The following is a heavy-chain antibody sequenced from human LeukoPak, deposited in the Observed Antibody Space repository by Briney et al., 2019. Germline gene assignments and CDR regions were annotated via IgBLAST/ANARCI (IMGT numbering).Heavy chain of an antibody. V-gene: IGHV4-38-2*02. CDR1: GYSISSGYQ. CDR2: IYHSGSA. D-gene: IGHD2-2*01. Sequence: SETLSLTCGLSGYSISSGYQWAWIRQSPGKGLEWIGSIYHSGSAHYNTSLKSRVTISVETSKNQFSLNMYSVTAADTAVYYCARDPRWLTPDCTSTSCYENYFDPWGQGTLVTVSS. J-gene: IGHJ5*02. CDR3: ARDPRWLTPDCTSTSCYENYFDP.